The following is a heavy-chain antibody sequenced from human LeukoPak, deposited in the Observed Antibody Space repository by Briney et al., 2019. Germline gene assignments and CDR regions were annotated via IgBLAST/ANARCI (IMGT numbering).Heavy chain of an antibody. Sequence: PGGSLRLSCAASGFTFTNFWMSWVRQAPGKGLEWVAKIKKDGSEKYYVDSVKGRFTISRDNAKNSLYLQMNSLRAEDTAVYYCARIGYSYGPLGYYYYMDVWGKGTTATISS. CDR2: IKKDGSEK. D-gene: IGHD5-18*01. CDR3: ARIGYSYGPLGYYYYMDV. CDR1: GFTFTNFW. V-gene: IGHV3-7*01. J-gene: IGHJ6*03.